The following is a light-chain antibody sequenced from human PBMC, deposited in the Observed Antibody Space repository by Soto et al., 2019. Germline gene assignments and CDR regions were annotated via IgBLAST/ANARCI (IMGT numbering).Light chain of an antibody. V-gene: IGKV3-15*01. CDR3: QQYNNWPPWT. J-gene: IGKJ1*01. CDR1: QSVSSN. CDR2: GAS. Sequence: EIVMTQSPATLSVSPGERATLSCRASQSVSSNLAWYQQKPGQAPRLLIYGASTRATGIPARFSGSGSGTELTLTISSLQSEEFAVYYCQQYNNWPPWTVGQGTKVEIK.